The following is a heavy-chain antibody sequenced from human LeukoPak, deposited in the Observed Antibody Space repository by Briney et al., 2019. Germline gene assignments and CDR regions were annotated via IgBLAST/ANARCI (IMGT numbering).Heavy chain of an antibody. Sequence: GGSLRLSCAASGFTFSSYSMNWVRQAPGKGLEWVSYISSSSSTIYYADSVKGRFTISRDNSKNTLYLQMNSLRAEDTAVYYCAKDLGWDPGNWFDPWGQGTLVTVSS. J-gene: IGHJ5*02. V-gene: IGHV3-48*01. D-gene: IGHD6-19*01. CDR2: ISSSSSTI. CDR3: AKDLGWDPGNWFDP. CDR1: GFTFSSYS.